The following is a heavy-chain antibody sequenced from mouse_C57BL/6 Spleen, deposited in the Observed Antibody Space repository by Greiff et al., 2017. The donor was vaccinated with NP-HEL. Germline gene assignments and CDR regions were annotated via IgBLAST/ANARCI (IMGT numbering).Heavy chain of an antibody. Sequence: EVQLQQSGPGLVKPSQSLSLTCSVTGYSITSGYYWNWIRQFPGNKLEWMGYISYDGSNNYNPSLKNRISITRDTSKNQFFLKLNSVTTEDTATYYCARGVYYSNFDYWGQGTTLTVSS. CDR1: GYSITSGYY. V-gene: IGHV3-6*01. CDR3: ARGVYYSNFDY. D-gene: IGHD2-5*01. CDR2: ISYDGSN. J-gene: IGHJ2*01.